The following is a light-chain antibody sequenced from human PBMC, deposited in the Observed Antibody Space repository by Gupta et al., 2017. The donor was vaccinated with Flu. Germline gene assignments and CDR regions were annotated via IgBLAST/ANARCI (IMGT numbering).Light chain of an antibody. V-gene: IGKV1-5*03. CDR2: KAS. J-gene: IGKJ4*02. CDR3: QQHSKYPRT. CDR1: QSIINW. Sequence: PSPSTLSASVGDRVTISCRASQSIINWLAWYQQRPGKAPKLLIYKASNLDSGVPSRFGGSESGTEFTLTISSLEPDDFATYYCQQHSKYPRTFGEGTKVEIK.